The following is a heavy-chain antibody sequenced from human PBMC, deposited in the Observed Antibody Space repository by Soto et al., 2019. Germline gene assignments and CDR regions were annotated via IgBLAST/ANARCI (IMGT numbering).Heavy chain of an antibody. V-gene: IGHV4-59*08. J-gene: IGHJ6*03. CDR2: IYYSGST. CDR1: GGSISSYY. D-gene: IGHD3-3*02. CDR3: ARLGSPFLGYYYMDV. Sequence: SETLSLTCTVSGGSISSYYWSWIRQPPGKGLEWIGYIYYSGSTNYNPSLKSRVTISVDTSKNQFSLKLSSVTAADTAVYYCARLGSPFLGYYYMDVWGKGTTVTVSS.